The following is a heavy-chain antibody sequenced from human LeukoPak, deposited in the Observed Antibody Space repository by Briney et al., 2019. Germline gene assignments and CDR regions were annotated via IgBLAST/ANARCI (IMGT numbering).Heavy chain of an antibody. D-gene: IGHD5-24*01. V-gene: IGHV4-34*01. CDR1: GGSFSGYY. Sequence: SETLSLTCAVYGGSFSGYYWSWIRQPPGKGLEWIGEINHSGSTNYNPSLKSRVTISVDTSKNQFSLKVRSVTAADTAVYYCARGRGYNSFDYWGRGTLVTVSS. CDR3: ARGRGYNSFDY. J-gene: IGHJ4*02. CDR2: INHSGST.